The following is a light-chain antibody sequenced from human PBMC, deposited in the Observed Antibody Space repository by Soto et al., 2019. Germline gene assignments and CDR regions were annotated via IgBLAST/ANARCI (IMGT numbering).Light chain of an antibody. V-gene: IGKV4-1*01. CDR2: WAS. J-gene: IGKJ2*01. CDR1: QSVLYSANNKNH. CDR3: QQYYSTPYT. Sequence: DIVMTQSPDSLAVSLGERATINCKSSQSVLYSANNKNHLAWYQQKAGQPPKLLVYWASTRESGVPDRFSGSGSGTDFTLNISSLQAEDVAVYYCQQYYSTPYTFGQGTKLEIK.